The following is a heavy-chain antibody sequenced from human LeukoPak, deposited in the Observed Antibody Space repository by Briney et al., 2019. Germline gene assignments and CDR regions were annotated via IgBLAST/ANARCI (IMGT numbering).Heavy chain of an antibody. CDR1: GFSFSNYA. CDR3: ASVSVGKTDY. V-gene: IGHV3-23*01. D-gene: IGHD1-26*01. J-gene: IGHJ4*02. Sequence: GESLKISCAASGFSFSNYAMSCVRQAPGKGLEWVSGVSGSGRSTYYADSVKGRFTISRDNSKNTLYLQMDSLRVGDTAVYYCASVSVGKTDYWGQGTLVTVSS. CDR2: VSGSGRST.